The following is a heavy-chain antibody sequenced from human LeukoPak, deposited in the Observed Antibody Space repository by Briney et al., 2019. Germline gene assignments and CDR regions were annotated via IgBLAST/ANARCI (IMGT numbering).Heavy chain of an antibody. Sequence: ASVKVSCKASGYTFSSYSISWVRQAPGQGLEWMGWISAYNGITIYAQKVKGRVTMTTDTSTSTAYMELRSLKSDDTAVYYCARASYCSDGSCYSDYWGQGTLVTVSS. CDR2: ISAYNGIT. J-gene: IGHJ4*02. D-gene: IGHD2-15*01. CDR3: ARASYCSDGSCYSDY. CDR1: GYTFSSYS. V-gene: IGHV1-18*01.